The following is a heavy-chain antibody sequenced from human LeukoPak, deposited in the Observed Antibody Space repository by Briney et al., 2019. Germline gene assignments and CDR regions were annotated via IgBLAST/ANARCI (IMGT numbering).Heavy chain of an antibody. Sequence: GESLKISCKGSGYSFTSYWIGWVRQMPGKGLEWMGIIYHGDSDTRYSPSFQGQVTISADKSIGTAYLQWSSLKASDTAMYYCARHPLSSWHEIDYWGQGTLVTVSS. CDR1: GYSFTSYW. V-gene: IGHV5-51*01. CDR3: ARHPLSSWHEIDY. CDR2: IYHGDSDT. D-gene: IGHD6-13*01. J-gene: IGHJ4*02.